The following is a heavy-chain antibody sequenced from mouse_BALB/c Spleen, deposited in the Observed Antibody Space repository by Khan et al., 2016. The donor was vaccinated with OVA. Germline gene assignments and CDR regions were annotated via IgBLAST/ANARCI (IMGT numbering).Heavy chain of an antibody. CDR3: TRDRIDY. CDR1: GYTFSTYW. V-gene: IGHV1-7*01. CDR2: INPTSGYT. J-gene: IGHJ2*01. Sequence: VELVESGAALAKPGASVKMSCKASGYTFSTYWMHWVKHRPGQGLEWIGYINPTSGYTDYNEKFKDKATLSADKSSSTAYMQLSRLTSEDSAVYYCTRDRIDYWGQGTTLTVSS.